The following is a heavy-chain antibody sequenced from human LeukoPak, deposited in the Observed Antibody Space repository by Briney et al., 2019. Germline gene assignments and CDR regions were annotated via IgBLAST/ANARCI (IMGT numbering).Heavy chain of an antibody. V-gene: IGHV3-11*05. CDR3: ARVRDKVVVTAIPTYFDY. D-gene: IGHD2-21*02. Sequence: PGGSLRLSCAASGFTFSDYYMSWIRQAPGKGLEWVSYISSSSSYTNYADSVEGRFTISRDNAKNSLYLQMNSLRAEDTAVYYCARVRDKVVVTAIPTYFDYWGQGTLVTVSS. CDR1: GFTFSDYY. J-gene: IGHJ4*02. CDR2: ISSSSSYT.